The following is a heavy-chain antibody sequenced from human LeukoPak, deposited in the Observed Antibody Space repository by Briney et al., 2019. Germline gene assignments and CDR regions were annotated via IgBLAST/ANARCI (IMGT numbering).Heavy chain of an antibody. D-gene: IGHD1-26*01. J-gene: IGHJ4*02. CDR1: VYTFTGYY. V-gene: IGHV1-2*02. CDR2: INPTGGVT. CDR3: ATYRIVGAYYFDY. Sequence: ASVKVSCKASVYTFTGYYIHWVRQAPGQGPEWMGWINPTGGVTYYAQQFQGRVTMTRDTSISTAYMELSRLRSDDTAVYHCATYRIVGAYYFDYWGQGTLVTVSS.